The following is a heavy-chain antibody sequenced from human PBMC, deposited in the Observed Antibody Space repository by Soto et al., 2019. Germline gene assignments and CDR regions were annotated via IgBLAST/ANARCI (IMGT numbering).Heavy chain of an antibody. J-gene: IGHJ6*02. CDR2: INHSGST. CDR1: GGSFSGYY. Sequence: QVQLQQWGAGLLKPSETLSLTCAVYGGSFSGYYWSWIRQPPGTGLEWIGEINHSGSTNYHPALKSRETISVDXXKXQXXLMLSSVPAADTAGYYCARGKRSSVTRNYYYGMDVWGQGTTVTVSS. CDR3: ARGKRSSVTRNYYYGMDV. V-gene: IGHV4-34*01. D-gene: IGHD4-17*01.